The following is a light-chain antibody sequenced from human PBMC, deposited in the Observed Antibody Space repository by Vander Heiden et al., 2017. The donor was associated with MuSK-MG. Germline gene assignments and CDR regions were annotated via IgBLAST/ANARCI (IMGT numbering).Light chain of an antibody. CDR1: QGISNF. Sequence: IQMTQSPSPPSASVGDRVTITFRASQGISNFLALFQQKPGKAPKSLYYASTSVKGGVPSKFSGSGCRTDFTLTISRLQPEDFTTYCCQQNHNYPRTFGQGTRLEIK. CDR2: AST. CDR3: QQNHNYPRT. J-gene: IGKJ5*01. V-gene: IGKV1-16*02.